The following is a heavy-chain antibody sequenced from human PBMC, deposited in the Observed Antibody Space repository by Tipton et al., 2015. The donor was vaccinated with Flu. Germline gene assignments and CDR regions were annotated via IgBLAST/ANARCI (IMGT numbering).Heavy chain of an antibody. CDR2: IYYSGST. Sequence: LSLTCTVSGGSISSYYWSWIRQPPGKGLEWIGYIYYSGSTNYNPSLKSRVTISVDTSKNQFSLKLSSVTAADTAVYYCARGATGRYYDFWSGYPNWFDPWGQGTLVTVSS. CDR1: GGSISSYY. D-gene: IGHD3-3*01. V-gene: IGHV4-59*01. J-gene: IGHJ5*02. CDR3: ARGATGRYYDFWSGYPNWFDP.